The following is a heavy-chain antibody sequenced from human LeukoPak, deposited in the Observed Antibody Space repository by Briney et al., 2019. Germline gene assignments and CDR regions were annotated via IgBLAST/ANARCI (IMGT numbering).Heavy chain of an antibody. Sequence: PGGSLRLSCAASGFTFSSYAMSWVRQAPGKGLEWVSAISGGGGGATFYADSVKGRFTISRDNSKNTLYLQMNGLRAEDTAVYYCAKDRRGNAPRGAFDIWGQGTMVTVSS. D-gene: IGHD1-1*01. CDR1: GFTFSSYA. J-gene: IGHJ3*02. V-gene: IGHV3-23*01. CDR3: AKDRRGNAPRGAFDI. CDR2: ISGGGGGAT.